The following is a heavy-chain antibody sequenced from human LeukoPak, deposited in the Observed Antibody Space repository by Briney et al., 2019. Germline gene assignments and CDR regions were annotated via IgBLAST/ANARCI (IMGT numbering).Heavy chain of an antibody. CDR2: TIPVFGTP. V-gene: IGHV1-69*06. CDR1: GGTFSNSG. J-gene: IGHJ4*02. Sequence: VASVKVSCKTSGGTFSNSGISWVRQAPGQGPEWMGGTIPVFGTPNYAQKFQGRLTITADRSTTTAYMELSSLTSDDTAVYYCARERLARFPYFDYWGQGTLVAVS. CDR3: ARERLARFPYFDY. D-gene: IGHD3-3*01.